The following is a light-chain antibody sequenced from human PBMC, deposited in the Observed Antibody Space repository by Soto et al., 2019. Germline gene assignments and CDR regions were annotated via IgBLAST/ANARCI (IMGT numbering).Light chain of an antibody. CDR1: SSNIGAGYD. V-gene: IGLV1-40*01. CDR2: GNS. CDR3: QSYDGSLSGHV. Sequence: QSVLTQPPSVSGAPGQRVTISFTGSSSNIGAGYDVHWYQQLPGIAPKLLIYGNSNRPSGVPDRFSGSKSGTSASLAITGLQAEDEADYYCQSYDGSLSGHVFGTGTKVTVL. J-gene: IGLJ1*01.